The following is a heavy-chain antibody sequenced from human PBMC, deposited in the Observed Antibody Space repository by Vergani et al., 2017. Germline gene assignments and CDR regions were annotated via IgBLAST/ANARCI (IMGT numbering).Heavy chain of an antibody. CDR1: GGSISSYY. D-gene: IGHD5-12*01. Sequence: QVQLQESGPGLVKPSETLSLTCTVSGGSISSYYWSWIRQPPGKGLEWIGYIYYSGSTNYNPSLKSRVTISVDTSKNQFSLKLSSVTAADTAVYYCAKAHIVATTFDYWGQGTLVTVSS. CDR2: IYYSGST. V-gene: IGHV4-59*01. CDR3: AKAHIVATTFDY. J-gene: IGHJ4*02.